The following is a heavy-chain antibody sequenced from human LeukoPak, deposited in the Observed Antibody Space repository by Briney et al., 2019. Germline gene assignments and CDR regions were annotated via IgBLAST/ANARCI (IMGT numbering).Heavy chain of an antibody. CDR1: GYTFTIYG. D-gene: IGHD5-24*01. J-gene: IGHJ6*02. Sequence: ASVKVSCKASGYTFTIYGISWVRQAPGQGREWVGWISAYNGNTNYAQKLQGRVTMTTDTSTSTAYMGLRSLRSDDTAVYYCARDSVEMATIWSRFLDYYYGMDVWGQGTTVTVSS. V-gene: IGHV1-18*01. CDR3: ARDSVEMATIWSRFLDYYYGMDV. CDR2: ISAYNGNT.